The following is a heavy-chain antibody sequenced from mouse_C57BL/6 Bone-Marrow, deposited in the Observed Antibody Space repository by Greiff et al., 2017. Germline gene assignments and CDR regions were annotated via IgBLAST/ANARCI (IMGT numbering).Heavy chain of an antibody. Sequence: VKLVESGAELVRPGASVKLSCKASGYTFTDYYINWVKQRPGQGLEWIARIYPGSGNTYYNEKFKGKATLTAEKSSSTAYMQLSSLTSEDSAVYFCARSDRPYWYFDVWGTGTTVTVSS. J-gene: IGHJ1*03. CDR3: ARSDRPYWYFDV. V-gene: IGHV1-76*01. CDR1: GYTFTDYY. D-gene: IGHD2-14*01. CDR2: IYPGSGNT.